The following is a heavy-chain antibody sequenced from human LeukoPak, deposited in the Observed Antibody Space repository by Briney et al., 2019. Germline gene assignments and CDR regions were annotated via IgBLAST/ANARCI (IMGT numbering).Heavy chain of an antibody. V-gene: IGHV3-21*01. CDR3: ARGRSGPLFDP. J-gene: IGHJ5*02. D-gene: IGHD1-14*01. Sequence: GGSLRLSCAASRFTFSSYSMNWVRQAPGKGLEWVSCISSSSSYIYYADSVKGRFTISRDNAKNSLYLQMNSLRAEDTAVYYCARGRSGPLFDPWGQGTLVTVSS. CDR2: ISSSSSYI. CDR1: RFTFSSYS.